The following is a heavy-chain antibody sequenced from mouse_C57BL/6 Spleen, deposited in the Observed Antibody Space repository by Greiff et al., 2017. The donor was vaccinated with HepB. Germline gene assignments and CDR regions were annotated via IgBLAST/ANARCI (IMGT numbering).Heavy chain of an antibody. CDR3: ARRYYGSSYYAIDY. CDR2: INPNNGGT. D-gene: IGHD1-1*01. Sequence: EVQLQQSGPELVKPGASVKIPCKASGYTFTDYNMDWVKQSHGKSLEWIGDINPNNGGTIYNQKFKGKATLTVDKSSSTAYMELRSLTSEDTAVYYCARRYYGSSYYAIDYWGQGTSVTVSS. CDR1: GYTFTDYN. J-gene: IGHJ4*01. V-gene: IGHV1-18*01.